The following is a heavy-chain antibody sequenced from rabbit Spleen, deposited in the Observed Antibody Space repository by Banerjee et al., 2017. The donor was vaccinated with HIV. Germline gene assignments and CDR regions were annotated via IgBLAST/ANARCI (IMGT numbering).Heavy chain of an antibody. J-gene: IGHJ4*01. V-gene: IGHV1S45*01. CDR1: GFSFSSNW. CDR2: IDTSDGDT. CDR3: ARLSSDWTYLKL. D-gene: IGHD8-1*01. Sequence: LEESGGGLVKPGGTLTLTCTVSGFSFSSNWICWVRQAPGKGLEWIACIDTSDGDTDYANWPKGRFTCSKTSSTTVTLQMTSLTAADTATYFCARLSSDWTYLKLWGPGTLVTVS.